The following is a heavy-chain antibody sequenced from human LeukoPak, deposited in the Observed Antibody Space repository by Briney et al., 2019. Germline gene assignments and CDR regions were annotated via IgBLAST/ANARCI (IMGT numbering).Heavy chain of an antibody. Sequence: SETLSLTCTVSGGSVTSTTSFWNWIRQPPGKGLEWIGSTDYRSITYSKPSLKSRVTVSVDTSKNQFSLRLTSVTAADAAVYYCAEYDSQTYYNGVNWGRGTLVTVSS. CDR1: GGSVTSTTSF. D-gene: IGHD3-10*01. J-gene: IGHJ4*02. CDR3: AEYDSQTYYNGVN. CDR2: TDYRSIT. V-gene: IGHV4-39*01.